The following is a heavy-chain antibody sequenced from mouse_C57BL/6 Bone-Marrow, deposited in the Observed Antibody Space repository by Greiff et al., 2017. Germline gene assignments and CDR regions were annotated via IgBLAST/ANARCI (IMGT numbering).Heavy chain of an antibody. J-gene: IGHJ2*01. D-gene: IGHD1-1*01. CDR2: INPNYGTT. CDR1: GYSFTDYN. CDR3: ARYDYGSSLDY. V-gene: IGHV1-39*01. Sequence: EVKLMESGPELVQPGASVKISCKASGYSFTDYNMNWVKQSNGKSLEWIGVINPNYGTTSYNQKFKGKATLTVDQSSSTAYMQLNSLTSEDTAVYYCARYDYGSSLDYWGQGTTLTVSS.